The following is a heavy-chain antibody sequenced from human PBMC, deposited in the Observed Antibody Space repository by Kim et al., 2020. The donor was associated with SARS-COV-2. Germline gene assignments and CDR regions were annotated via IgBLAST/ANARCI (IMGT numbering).Heavy chain of an antibody. J-gene: IGHJ6*02. CDR1: GFTFDDYA. D-gene: IGHD6-13*01. V-gene: IGHV3-43*02. CDR2: ISGDGGST. CDR3: AKGIAAAARQSSYYYGMDV. Sequence: GGSLRLSCAASGFTFDDYAMHWVRQAPGKGLEWVSLISGDGGSTYYADSVKGRFTISRDNSKNSLYLQMNSLRTEDTALYYCAKGIAAAARQSSYYYGMDVWGQGTTVTVSS.